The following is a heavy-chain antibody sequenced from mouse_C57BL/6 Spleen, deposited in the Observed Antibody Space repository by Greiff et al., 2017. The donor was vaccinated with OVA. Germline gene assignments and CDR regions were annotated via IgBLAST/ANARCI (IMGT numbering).Heavy chain of an antibody. CDR1: GYTFTSYW. J-gene: IGHJ4*01. CDR2: IYPGSGSN. V-gene: IGHV1-55*01. D-gene: IGHD1-1*01. Sequence: VQLQQPGAELVKPGASVKMSCKASGYTFTSYWITWVKQRPGQGLEWIGDIYPGSGSNNYNEKFKSKATLTVDTSSSTVYMQLSSLTSDDSAVYYCASGITTVVAKYDMDDWGKGTSVTVSS. CDR3: ASGITTVVAKYDMDD.